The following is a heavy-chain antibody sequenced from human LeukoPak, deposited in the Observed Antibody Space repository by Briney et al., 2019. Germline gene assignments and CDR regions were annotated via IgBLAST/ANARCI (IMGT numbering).Heavy chain of an antibody. CDR3: ARDVAGTKDY. CDR1: GFTFSIYS. D-gene: IGHD6-19*01. V-gene: IGHV3-21*01. Sequence: GGSLRLSCAASGFTFSIYSMNWVRQAPGKGLEWVSSISSSSSYIYYADSVKGRFTISRDNAKNSLYLQMNSLRAEDTAVYYCARDVAGTKDYWGQGTLVTVSS. J-gene: IGHJ4*02. CDR2: ISSSSSYI.